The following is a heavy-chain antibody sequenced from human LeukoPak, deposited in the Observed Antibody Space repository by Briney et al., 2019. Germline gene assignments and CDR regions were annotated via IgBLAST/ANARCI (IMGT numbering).Heavy chain of an antibody. V-gene: IGHV3-30*18. J-gene: IGHJ5*02. Sequence: GRSLRLSCAAYGFTFSSYCMHWVRQAPGKGLEWVAVISYDGSNKYYADSVKGRFTISRDNSKNTLYLQMNSLRAEDTAMYYCAKGNLGGYGGNSEWFDPWGQGTLVTVSS. CDR3: AKGNLGGYGGNSEWFDP. D-gene: IGHD4-23*01. CDR2: ISYDGSNK. CDR1: GFTFSSYC.